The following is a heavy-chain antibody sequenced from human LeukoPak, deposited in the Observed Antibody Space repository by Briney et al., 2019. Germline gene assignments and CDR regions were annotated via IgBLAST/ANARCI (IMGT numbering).Heavy chain of an antibody. Sequence: SQTPSLTCAISGDSVSSNSAAWNWIRQSPSRGLEWLGRTYYRSKWYNDYAVSVKSRITIDPDTSKNQFSLQLNSVTPEDTAVYYCARGGSSWFSNWFDPWGQGTLVTVSS. D-gene: IGHD6-13*01. V-gene: IGHV6-1*01. CDR3: ARGGSSWFSNWFDP. CDR1: GDSVSSNSAA. CDR2: TYYRSKWYN. J-gene: IGHJ5*02.